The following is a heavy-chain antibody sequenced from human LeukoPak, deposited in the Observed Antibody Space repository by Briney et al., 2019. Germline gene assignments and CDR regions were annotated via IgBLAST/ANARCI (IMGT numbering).Heavy chain of an antibody. CDR3: ARQLYYYDSSAYSTRDAFDI. CDR1: GGSFSGYY. J-gene: IGHJ3*02. CDR2: INHSGST. Sequence: SETLSLTCAVYGGSFSGYYWSWIRQPPGKGLEWIGEINHSGSTNYNPSLKSRVTISVDTSKNQFSLKLSSVTAADTAVYYCARQLYYYDSSAYSTRDAFDIWGHGTMVTVSS. D-gene: IGHD3-22*01. V-gene: IGHV4-34*01.